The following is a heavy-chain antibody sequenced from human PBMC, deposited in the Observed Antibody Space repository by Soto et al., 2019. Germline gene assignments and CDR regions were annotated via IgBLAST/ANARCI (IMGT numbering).Heavy chain of an antibody. V-gene: IGHV1-18*01. Sequence: ASVKVSCKASGYTFTSYGISWVRQAPGQGLEWMGWISAYNGNTNYAQKLQGRVTMTTDTSTSTAYMELRSLRPEDTAVYYCAKSLLFVDHAYMDVWGKGTTVTAP. CDR2: ISAYNGNT. D-gene: IGHD2-15*01. CDR3: AKSLLFVDHAYMDV. J-gene: IGHJ6*03. CDR1: GYTFTSYG.